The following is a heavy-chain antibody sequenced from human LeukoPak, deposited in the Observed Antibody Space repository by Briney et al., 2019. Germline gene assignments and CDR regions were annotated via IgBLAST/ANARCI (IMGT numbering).Heavy chain of an antibody. CDR3: AKSDCYKRGEPDYFDY. Sequence: PRGSLRLSCAASGFTFSSYAMSWVRQAPGKGLEWVSGISGSGDNTYYADSVKGRYTISRDNSKNTLYLQMNSLRAEDTAMYYCAKSDCYKRGEPDYFDYWGQGSLVTVSS. V-gene: IGHV3-23*01. D-gene: IGHD2-21*02. CDR1: GFTFSSYA. CDR2: ISGSGDNT. J-gene: IGHJ4*02.